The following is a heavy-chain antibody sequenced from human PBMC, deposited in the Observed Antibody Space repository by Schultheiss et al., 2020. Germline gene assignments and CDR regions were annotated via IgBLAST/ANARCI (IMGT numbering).Heavy chain of an antibody. CDR1: GFTFSSYG. CDR3: ARDGLSWYSSSWFFNY. D-gene: IGHD6-13*01. J-gene: IGHJ4*02. Sequence: GESLKISCAASGFTFSSYGMHWVRQAPGKGLEWVAVISYDGSNKYYADSVKGRFTISRDNSKNTLYLQMNSLRAEDTDVYYCARDGLSWYSSSWFFNYWGQGTLVTVAS. V-gene: IGHV3-30*03. CDR2: ISYDGSNK.